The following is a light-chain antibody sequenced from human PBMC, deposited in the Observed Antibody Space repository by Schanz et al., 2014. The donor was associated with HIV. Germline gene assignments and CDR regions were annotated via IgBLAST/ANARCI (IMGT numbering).Light chain of an antibody. CDR3: QQHNECPFT. Sequence: DIQMTQSPSSLSASVGDRVTLTCRASQGIGNSLAWYQQKPGQVPSLLIYAASTLQFGVPSRFGGSGSGTECTLTNRSLQPDDVATYYWQQHNECPFTFGQGPRLEIK. CDR1: QGIGNS. V-gene: IGKV1-27*01. CDR2: AAS. J-gene: IGKJ2*01.